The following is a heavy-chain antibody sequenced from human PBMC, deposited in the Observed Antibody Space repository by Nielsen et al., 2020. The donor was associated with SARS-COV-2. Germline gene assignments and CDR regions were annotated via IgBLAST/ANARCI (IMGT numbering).Heavy chain of an antibody. CDR3: ARGLPLIGVVVPAAMRWFDP. D-gene: IGHD2-2*01. CDR2: INHSGST. J-gene: IGHJ5*02. CDR1: GGSFSGYY. V-gene: IGHV4-34*01. Sequence: SETLSLTCAVYGGSFSGYYWSWIRQPPGKGLEWIGEINHSGSTNYNPSLKSRVTISVDTSKNQFSLKLSSVTTADTAVYYCARGLPLIGVVVPAAMRWFDPWGQGTLVTVSS.